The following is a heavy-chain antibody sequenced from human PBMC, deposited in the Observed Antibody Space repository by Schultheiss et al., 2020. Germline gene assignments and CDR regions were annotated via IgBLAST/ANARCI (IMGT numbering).Heavy chain of an antibody. D-gene: IGHD2-8*01. CDR1: GGSISSSNW. CDR2: IYYSGST. V-gene: IGHV4-39*02. J-gene: IGHJ5*02. Sequence: SETLSLTCTVSGGSISSSNWWSWVRQPPGKGLEWIGSIYYSGSTYYNPSLKSRVTISVDTSKNQFSLKLSSVTAADTAVYYCAREMETLAYNWFDPWGQGTLVTVSS. CDR3: AREMETLAYNWFDP.